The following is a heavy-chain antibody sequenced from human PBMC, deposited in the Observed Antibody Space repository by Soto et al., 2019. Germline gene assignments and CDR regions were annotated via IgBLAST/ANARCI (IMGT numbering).Heavy chain of an antibody. V-gene: IGHV3-7*01. Sequence: EVQLVESGGGLAQPGGSLRLSCETSGFTFSNYWMTWVRQAPGKGLEWVANIKKDGSQKNFVDSVKGRFTISRDNAKNSLYLQMDSLRVEDTAIYYCVKEIASAQWGQGTLVTVSS. CDR1: GFTFSNYW. D-gene: IGHD6-25*01. J-gene: IGHJ4*02. CDR3: VKEIASAQ. CDR2: IKKDGSQK.